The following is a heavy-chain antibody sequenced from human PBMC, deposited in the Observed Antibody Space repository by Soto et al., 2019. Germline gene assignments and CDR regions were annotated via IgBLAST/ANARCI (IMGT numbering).Heavy chain of an antibody. CDR2: ISAYNGNT. Sequence: ASVKVSCKASGYTFTSYGISWVRQAPGQGLEWMGLISAYNGNTNYAQKLQGRVTMTTDTSTSTAYMELRSLRSEDTAVYYCARDLSPMITFGGERFDYWGQGTLVTVSS. D-gene: IGHD3-16*01. V-gene: IGHV1-18*01. J-gene: IGHJ4*02. CDR3: ARDLSPMITFGGERFDY. CDR1: GYTFTSYG.